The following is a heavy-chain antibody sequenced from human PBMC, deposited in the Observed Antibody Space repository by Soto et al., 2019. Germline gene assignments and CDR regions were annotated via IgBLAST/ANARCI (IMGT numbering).Heavy chain of an antibody. CDR2: ISGRGDNA. D-gene: IGHD3-10*02. CDR1: GFSFSGYA. CDR3: GKGVCNPIQCSGSDDS. Sequence: EVQLLESGGGLVQPGGSLRLSCAASGFSFSGYAMTWVRQAPGKGLEWVSGISGRGDNAFYADSVKGRFTISRDNSKNTLYLQLSTLRAEDTAIYSCGKGVCNPIQCSGSDDSWGQGALVTVSS. V-gene: IGHV3-23*01. J-gene: IGHJ4*02.